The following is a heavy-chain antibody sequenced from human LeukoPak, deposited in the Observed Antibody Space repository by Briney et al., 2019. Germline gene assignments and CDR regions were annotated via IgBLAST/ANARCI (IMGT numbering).Heavy chain of an antibody. Sequence: SETLSLTCTVSGGSISSSSYYWGWIRQPPGKGLEWIGSIYYSGSTYYNPSLKSRVTISVDTSKNQFSLKLSSVTAADTAVYYCARLSRSSFYFDWFYNWFDPWGQGTLVTVSS. V-gene: IGHV4-39*01. CDR3: ARLSRSSFYFDWFYNWFDP. CDR1: GGSISSSSYY. D-gene: IGHD3-9*01. CDR2: IYYSGST. J-gene: IGHJ5*02.